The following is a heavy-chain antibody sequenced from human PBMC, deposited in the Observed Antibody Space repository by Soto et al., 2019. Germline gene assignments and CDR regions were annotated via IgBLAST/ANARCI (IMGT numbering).Heavy chain of an antibody. D-gene: IGHD3-16*01. J-gene: IGHJ6*02. CDR1: GFTFSRYY. CDR2: ASSSSSII. CDR3: ARDGGLCMDV. Sequence: GGPLRLSCAASGFTFSRYYTNWFRQAPRKGLEWISYASSSSSIIYYADSVKCRFTISSDSAKNSLYLQMNSLRDEDTVVYYCARDGGLCMDVWGQGTTFPVSS. V-gene: IGHV3-48*02.